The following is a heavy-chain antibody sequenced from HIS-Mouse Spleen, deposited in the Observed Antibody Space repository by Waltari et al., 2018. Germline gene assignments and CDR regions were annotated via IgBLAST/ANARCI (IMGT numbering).Heavy chain of an antibody. V-gene: IGHV3-74*01. Sequence: EVQLVESGGGLVQPGGSLRLACAASGFTFSCYGIHWVRSAPGKGLVWVSRINSDGSSTSYADSVKGRFTISRDNAKNTLYLQMNSLRAEDTAVYYCARAGGNPPPQLYAFDIWGQGTMVTVSS. D-gene: IGHD2-8*01. CDR1: GFTFSCYG. CDR2: INSDGSST. CDR3: ARAGGNPPPQLYAFDI. J-gene: IGHJ3*02.